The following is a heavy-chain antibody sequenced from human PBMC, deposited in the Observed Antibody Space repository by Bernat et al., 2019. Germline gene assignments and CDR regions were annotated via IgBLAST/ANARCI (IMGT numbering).Heavy chain of an antibody. CDR2: IPYDGSNK. CDR3: AKDTYAIFGVIDP. J-gene: IGHJ5*02. Sequence: VQLVESGGGLIQPGGSLRLSCAASGFTVSSYGMHWVRQAPGKGLEWVAVIPYDGSNKYYADSVKGRFTISRDNSKNTLYLQMNSLRAEDTAVYYCAKDTYAIFGVIDPWGQGTLVTVSS. V-gene: IGHV3-30*18. CDR1: GFTVSSYG. D-gene: IGHD3-3*01.